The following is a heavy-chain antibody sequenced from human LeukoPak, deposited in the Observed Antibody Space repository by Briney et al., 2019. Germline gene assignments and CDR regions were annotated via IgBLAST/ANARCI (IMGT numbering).Heavy chain of an antibody. D-gene: IGHD6-13*01. CDR1: GYTFTSYG. Sequence: ASVKVSCKASGYTFTSYGISWVRQAPGQGLEWMGWISAYNGNTNYAQKLQGRVTMTTDTSTSTAYMELRSLRSDDTAVYYCARDPTGIAAAGYYYCMDVWGKGTTVTISS. V-gene: IGHV1-18*01. CDR2: ISAYNGNT. CDR3: ARDPTGIAAAGYYYCMDV. J-gene: IGHJ6*03.